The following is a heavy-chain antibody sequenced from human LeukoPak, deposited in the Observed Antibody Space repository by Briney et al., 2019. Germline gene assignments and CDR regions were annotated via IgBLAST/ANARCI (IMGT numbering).Heavy chain of an antibody. Sequence: TSETLSLTCAVYGGSFSGYYWSWIRQPPGKGLEWIGEINHSGSTNYNPSLKSRVTISVDTSKNQFSLKLTSVTAADTAVYFCARTTIGGEVGYWGQGTLVTVSS. CDR3: ARTTIGGEVGY. J-gene: IGHJ4*02. CDR1: GGSFSGYY. CDR2: INHSGST. V-gene: IGHV4-34*09. D-gene: IGHD3-16*01.